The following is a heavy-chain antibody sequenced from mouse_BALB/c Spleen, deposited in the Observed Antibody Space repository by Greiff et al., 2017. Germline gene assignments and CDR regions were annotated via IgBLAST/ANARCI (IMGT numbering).Heavy chain of an antibody. Sequence: EVQLVESGPSLVKPSQTLSLTCSVTGDSITSGYWNWIRKFPGNKLEYMGYISYSGSTYYNPSLKSRISITRDTSKNQYYLQLNSVTTEDTATYYCARYGYRSYWYFDVWGAGTTVTVSS. D-gene: IGHD2-14*01. V-gene: IGHV3-8*02. CDR2: ISYSGST. J-gene: IGHJ1*01. CDR3: ARYGYRSYWYFDV. CDR1: GDSITSGY.